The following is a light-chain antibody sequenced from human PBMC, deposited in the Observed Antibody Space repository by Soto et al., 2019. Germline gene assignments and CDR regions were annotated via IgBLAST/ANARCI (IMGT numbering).Light chain of an antibody. CDR3: QQYSSPPRT. Sequence: EIVLTQYPGTLSLSPGERATLSCRASQSVNSRYLAWYQQTPGQAPRLVIYDASSRATGIPDGFSGSGSGTDFTLTISRLEPEDFAVYYCQQYSSPPRTFGQGTKLEIK. CDR2: DAS. J-gene: IGKJ2*02. V-gene: IGKV3-20*01. CDR1: QSVNSRY.